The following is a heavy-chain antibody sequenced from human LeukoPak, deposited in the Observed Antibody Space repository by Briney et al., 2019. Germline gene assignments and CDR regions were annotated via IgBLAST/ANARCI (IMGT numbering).Heavy chain of an antibody. Sequence: ASVTVSCKASGYTFTSYGISWVRQAPGQGLEWMGIINPSGGSTSYAQKFQGRVTMTRDMSTSTVYMELSSLRSEDTAVYYCARDSQNYWGQGTLVTVSS. CDR1: GYTFTSYG. J-gene: IGHJ4*02. CDR2: INPSGGST. V-gene: IGHV1-46*01. CDR3: ARDSQNY.